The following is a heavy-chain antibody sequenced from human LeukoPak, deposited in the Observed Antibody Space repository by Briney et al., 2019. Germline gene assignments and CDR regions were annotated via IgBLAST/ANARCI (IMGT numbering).Heavy chain of an antibody. CDR1: GFTFSSYW. D-gene: IGHD3-16*01. V-gene: IGHV3-74*01. CDR3: VRIMITFGEEEDAFDI. CDR2: INSDGSST. J-gene: IGHJ3*02. Sequence: QPGGSLRLSCAASGFTFSSYWMHWVRHAPGKGLVWVSRINSDGSSTSYADSVKGRFTISRDNAKNTLYLQMNSLRAEDTAVYYCVRIMITFGEEEDAFDIWGQGTMITVSS.